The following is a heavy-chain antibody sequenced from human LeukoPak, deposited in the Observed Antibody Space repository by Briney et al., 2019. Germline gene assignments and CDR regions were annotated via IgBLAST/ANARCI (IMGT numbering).Heavy chain of an antibody. CDR2: INLNGGGT. D-gene: IGHD2-8*01. CDR1: GYTLTSYY. CDR3: ATRCTNGVCYKAYYMDV. J-gene: IGHJ6*03. V-gene: IGHV1-2*02. Sequence: GASVKVSCKASGYTLTSYYLHWVRQAPGQGLEWLGWINLNGGGTLSAQKFQGRVTMTGDASISTAYMELSGLRSDDTAVYYCATRCTNGVCYKAYYMDVWGKGTTVTVSS.